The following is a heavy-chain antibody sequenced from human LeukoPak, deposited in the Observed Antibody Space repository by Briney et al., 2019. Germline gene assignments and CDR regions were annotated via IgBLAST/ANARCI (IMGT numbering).Heavy chain of an antibody. D-gene: IGHD3-3*01. V-gene: IGHV3-23*01. CDR1: GFTFSDHY. CDR3: VKDRTPDGYYSVDY. J-gene: IGHJ4*02. CDR2: IIGNAATI. Sequence: GGSLRLSCAASGFTFSDHYMDWVRQAPGKGLQWVALIIGNAATIAYADSVRGRFTISRDNSKNTLYLQMNSLRVEDAAVYYCVKDRTPDGYYSVDYWGQGILVTVSS.